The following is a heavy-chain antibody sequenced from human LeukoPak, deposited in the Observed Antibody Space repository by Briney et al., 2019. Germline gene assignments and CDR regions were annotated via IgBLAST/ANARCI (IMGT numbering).Heavy chain of an antibody. CDR3: ARGGYYDSSGYSHWFDP. CDR2: IIPIFGTA. D-gene: IGHD3-22*01. J-gene: IGHJ5*02. Sequence: GASVKVSCKASGGTFSSYAISWVRQAPGQGLEWMGGIIPIFGTANYAQKFQGRVTITADKSTSTAYMELSSLRSEDTAVYYCARGGYYDSSGYSHWFDPWGQGTLVTVSS. CDR1: GGTFSSYA. V-gene: IGHV1-69*06.